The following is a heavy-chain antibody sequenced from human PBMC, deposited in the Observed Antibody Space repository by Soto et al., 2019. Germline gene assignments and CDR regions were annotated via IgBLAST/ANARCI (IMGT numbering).Heavy chain of an antibody. V-gene: IGHV1-46*01. CDR2: IDTRGGST. CDR1: GYTFTRYN. CDR3: ARDLPRDLVRGSFDI. J-gene: IGHJ3*02. Sequence: QAQLVQSGAEVKKPGASANISCKASGYTFTRYNIHWVRQAPGQGLEWMGIIDTRGGSTDYTQRFQGRVTMTRDTSKGKVYMNLSSLGSEDTAIYYCARDLPRDLVRGSFDIWGQGTMVTVTS. D-gene: IGHD3-10*01.